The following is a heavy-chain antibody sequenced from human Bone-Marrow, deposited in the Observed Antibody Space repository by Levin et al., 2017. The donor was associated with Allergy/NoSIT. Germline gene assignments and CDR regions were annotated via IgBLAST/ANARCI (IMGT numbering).Heavy chain of an antibody. J-gene: IGHJ5*02. CDR3: AKDDASYWIDP. V-gene: IGHV3-30*18. CDR1: GFIFSSSG. Sequence: AGESLKISCAVSGFIFSSSGVHWVRQPPGRGLEWVAVISSDGSKTYYADSVRGRFIVSRDNSKNTLYLEMNSLRPEDTALYYCAKDDASYWIDPWGQGTLVTVAS. CDR2: ISSDGSKT.